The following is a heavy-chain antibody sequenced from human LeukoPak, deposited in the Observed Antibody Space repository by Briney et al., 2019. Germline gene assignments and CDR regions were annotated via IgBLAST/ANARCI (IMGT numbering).Heavy chain of an antibody. D-gene: IGHD2-2*02. CDR1: GGSISSYY. CDR2: IYYSGST. V-gene: IGHV4-59*12. J-gene: IGHJ3*02. CDR3: ATYADYCSSTSCYTDNDAFDI. Sequence: PSETLSLTCTVSGGSISSYYWSWIRQPPGKGLEWIGYIYYSGSTNYNPSLKSRVTISVDTSKNQLSLKLSSVTAADTAVYYCATYADYCSSTSCYTDNDAFDIWGQGTMVTVSS.